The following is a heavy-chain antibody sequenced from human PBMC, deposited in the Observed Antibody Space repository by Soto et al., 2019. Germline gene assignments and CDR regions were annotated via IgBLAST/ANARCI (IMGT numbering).Heavy chain of an antibody. V-gene: IGHV4-30-4*01. CDR1: GGSISSGDYY. J-gene: IGHJ2*01. D-gene: IGHD3-16*01. Sequence: QVQLQESGPGLVMPSQTLSLTCTVSGGSISSGDYYWSWIRQPPGKGLEWIGYIYYSGSTYYNPALKRRVTISVDTSKNQFSLKLSSVTAADTAVYYCARGGGPGGEIQQYGRYFDLWGRGTLVTVSS. CDR2: IYYSGST. CDR3: ARGGGPGGEIQQYGRYFDL.